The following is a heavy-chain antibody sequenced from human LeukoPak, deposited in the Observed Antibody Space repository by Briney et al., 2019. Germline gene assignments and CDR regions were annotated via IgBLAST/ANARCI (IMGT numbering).Heavy chain of an antibody. Sequence: PSETLSLTCAVSGGSITDRNWWSWVRQTPGKGLEWLGQIYHSGNTRYNPSFRSRVTMSLDKSRNQFSLKLSSVTAADTAVYFCVSRSDSWGAWSNYEYFLHWGQGTLVTVSS. CDR3: VSRSDSWGAWSNYEYFLH. D-gene: IGHD3-10*01. CDR1: GGSITDRNW. CDR2: IYHSGNT. J-gene: IGHJ1*01. V-gene: IGHV4-4*02.